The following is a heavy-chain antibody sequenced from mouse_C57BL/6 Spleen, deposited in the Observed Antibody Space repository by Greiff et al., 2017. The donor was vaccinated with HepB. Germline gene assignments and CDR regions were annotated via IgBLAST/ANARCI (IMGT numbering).Heavy chain of an antibody. Sequence: DVMLVESGGGLVKPGGSLKLSCAASGFTFSSYAMSWVRQTPEKRLEWVATISDGGSYTYYPDNVKGRFTISRDNAKNNLYLQMSHLKSEDTAMYYCARDPFYYGNSYFDYWGQGTTLTVSS. CDR2: ISDGGSYT. D-gene: IGHD2-1*01. CDR1: GFTFSSYA. CDR3: ARDPFYYGNSYFDY. J-gene: IGHJ2*01. V-gene: IGHV5-4*01.